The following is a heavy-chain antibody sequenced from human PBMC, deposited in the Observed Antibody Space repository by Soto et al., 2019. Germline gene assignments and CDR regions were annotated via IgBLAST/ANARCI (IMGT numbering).Heavy chain of an antibody. J-gene: IGHJ5*02. D-gene: IGHD6-19*01. V-gene: IGHV1-18*04. Sequence: ASVKVSCKASGYTFTSYGISWVRQAPGQGLEWMGWISAYNGNTNYAQKLQGRVTMTTDTSTSTAYMEPRSLRSDDTAVYYCARDRAVASRNWFDPWGQGTLVTVSS. CDR2: ISAYNGNT. CDR1: GYTFTSYG. CDR3: ARDRAVASRNWFDP.